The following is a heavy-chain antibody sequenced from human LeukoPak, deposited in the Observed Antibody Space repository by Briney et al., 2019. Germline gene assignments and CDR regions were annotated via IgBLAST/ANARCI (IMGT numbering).Heavy chain of an antibody. Sequence: GASVKVSCKASGGTFSSYAISWVRQAPGQGLEWMGRIIPILGIANYAQKFQGRVTITADKSTSTAYMELSSLRSEDTAVYYCARSGRDGFDLNYYYYRMDVWGQGTTVTVSS. CDR3: ARSGRDGFDLNYYYYRMDV. CDR1: GGTFSSYA. J-gene: IGHJ6*02. D-gene: IGHD5-24*01. CDR2: IIPILGIA. V-gene: IGHV1-69*04.